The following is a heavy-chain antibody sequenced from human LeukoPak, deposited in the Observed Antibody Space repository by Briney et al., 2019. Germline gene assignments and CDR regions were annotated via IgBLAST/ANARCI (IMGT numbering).Heavy chain of an antibody. Sequence: ASVKVSCKASGYTFTGYFMHWVRQAPGQGLEWMGWINPNSGGTNYAQKFQGRGTMTRDTSISTAYMELSRLRSDDTAVYYCARDLRYPFGGFDPWGQGTLVTVSS. D-gene: IGHD3-9*01. V-gene: IGHV1-2*02. CDR1: GYTFTGYF. CDR2: INPNSGGT. J-gene: IGHJ5*02. CDR3: ARDLRYPFGGFDP.